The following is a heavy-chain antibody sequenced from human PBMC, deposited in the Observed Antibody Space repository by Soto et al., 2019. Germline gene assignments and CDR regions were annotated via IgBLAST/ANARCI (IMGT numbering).Heavy chain of an antibody. V-gene: IGHV3-23*01. CDR1: GFILNNYD. J-gene: IGHJ3*01. CDR2: IGGTDGDSDGVP. D-gene: IGHD7-27*01. Sequence: VQLLESGGDLVQPGGSLRLSCVASGFILNNYDMSWARQAPGKGLEWVSTIGGTDGDSDGVPWYEDSVKGRFTISRVSSANTLFLHMDNLRAEDTALYYCVKRGRNLGAFDFLGQGTTVVVSS. CDR3: VKRGRNLGAFDF.